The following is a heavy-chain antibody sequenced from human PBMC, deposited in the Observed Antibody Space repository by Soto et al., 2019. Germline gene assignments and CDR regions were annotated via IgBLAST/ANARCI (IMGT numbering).Heavy chain of an antibody. Sequence: EVQLLESGGGLVQPGGSLRVSCAASGFTFSSYAMSWVRQAPGKGLEWVSAISGSGGSTYYADSVKGRFTISRDNSKNTLYLQMNSLRADDTAVYYCAKLPSFTALGSNVAFDIWGQGTMVTVSS. J-gene: IGHJ3*02. CDR1: GFTFSSYA. V-gene: IGHV3-23*01. CDR3: AKLPSFTALGSNVAFDI. CDR2: ISGSGGST. D-gene: IGHD3-10*01.